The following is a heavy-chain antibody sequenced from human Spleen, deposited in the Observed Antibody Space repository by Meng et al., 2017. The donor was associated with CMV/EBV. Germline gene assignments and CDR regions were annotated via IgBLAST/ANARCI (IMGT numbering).Heavy chain of an antibody. Sequence: SVKVSCKVPGGTFISYATNWVRQAPGQGLEWMGGIIPIFGTSNYAQKFQGRVTITADESTSTAYMELSSLRSEDTAVYYCTRGRGSTHKGNWFDPWGQGTLVTVSS. CDR3: TRGRGSTHKGNWFDP. D-gene: IGHD3-10*01. V-gene: IGHV1-69*13. CDR1: GGTFISYA. CDR2: IIPIFGTS. J-gene: IGHJ5*02.